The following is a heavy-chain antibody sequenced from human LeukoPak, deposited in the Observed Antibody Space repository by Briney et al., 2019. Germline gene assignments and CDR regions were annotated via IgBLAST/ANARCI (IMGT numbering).Heavy chain of an antibody. D-gene: IGHD3-10*01. V-gene: IGHV5-51*01. CDR2: NYPDDSGS. J-gene: IGHJ3*02. CDR1: GFNFPSYW. Sequence: GESLKISCKGSGFNFPSYWIGWVRQMPGKGLEWVGINYPDDSGSRYSPSFQGQVTISADKSISTAYLQWSSLGATDSAMYYCVGQKITGGSFDIWGQGTMVTVSS. CDR3: VGQKITGGSFDI.